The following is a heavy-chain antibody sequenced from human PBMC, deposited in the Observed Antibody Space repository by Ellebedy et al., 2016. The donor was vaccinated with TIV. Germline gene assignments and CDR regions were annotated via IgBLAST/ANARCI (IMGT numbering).Heavy chain of an antibody. CDR3: VRDGAYGDYSPGYYGMDV. D-gene: IGHD3-22*01. J-gene: IGHJ6*02. V-gene: IGHV3-7*03. CDR2: INQDGSRI. CDR1: GFTFNSYW. Sequence: GESLKISCAASGFTFNSYWMSWVRQAPGKGLEWVANINQDGSRIYYVDSVKGRFTIYRDNAKNSVYLRMNPLRVEDTAVYHCVRDGAYGDYSPGYYGMDVWGQGTTVTVSS.